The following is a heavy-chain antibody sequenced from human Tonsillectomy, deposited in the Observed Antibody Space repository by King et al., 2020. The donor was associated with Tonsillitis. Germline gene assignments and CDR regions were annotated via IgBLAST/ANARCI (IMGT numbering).Heavy chain of an antibody. CDR1: GGSISTYY. CDR3: ARSGRGSAVGDS. D-gene: IGHD2-15*01. J-gene: IGHJ4*02. Sequence: VQLQESGPGLVKPSETLSLTCTVSGGSISTYYWSWIRQPPGKGLEWIGYIYYSGSTNYNPSLKSRGTISIDTSKNQFSLTLSSVTAADTAVYYYARSGRGSAVGDSWGQGTLVTVSS. V-gene: IGHV4-59*01. CDR2: IYYSGST.